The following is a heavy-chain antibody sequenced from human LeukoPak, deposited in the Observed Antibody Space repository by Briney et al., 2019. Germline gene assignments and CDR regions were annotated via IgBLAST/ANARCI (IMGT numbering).Heavy chain of an antibody. CDR3: ARVGATYAFDI. D-gene: IGHD1-26*01. V-gene: IGHV4-38-2*02. CDR2: IYHSGST. CDR1: GYSISSGYY. J-gene: IGHJ3*02. Sequence: SETLSLTCTVSGYSISSGYYWGWIRQPPGKGLEWIVNIYHSGSTYYNPSLKSRVIISVDTSKNQFSLKVNSVTAADTAVYYCARVGATYAFDIWGQGTMVTVSS.